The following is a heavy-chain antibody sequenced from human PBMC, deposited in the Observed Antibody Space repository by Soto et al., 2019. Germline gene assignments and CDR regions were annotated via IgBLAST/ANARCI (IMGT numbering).Heavy chain of an antibody. Sequence: ASVKVSCKASGYTFTNFGISWVRQAPGQGLEWMGWISAYNGNTNYAQKLQGRVTMTTDTSTSTAYMELRSLRSDDTAVYYCARTSGATVTVPYYYYGMDVWGQGTTVTVSS. V-gene: IGHV1-18*01. J-gene: IGHJ6*02. D-gene: IGHD4-17*01. CDR1: GYTFTNFG. CDR3: ARTSGATVTVPYYYYGMDV. CDR2: ISAYNGNT.